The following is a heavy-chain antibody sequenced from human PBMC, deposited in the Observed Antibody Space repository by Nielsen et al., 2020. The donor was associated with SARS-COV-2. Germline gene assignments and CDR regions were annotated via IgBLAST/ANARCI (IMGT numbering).Heavy chain of an antibody. V-gene: IGHV3-74*01. CDR1: GFTFSSYW. Sequence: GGSLRLSCAASGFTFSSYWMHWVRQAPGKGLVWVSRIKSDGSSISYADSVKGRFTISRDNAKNTLYLQMNSLGVDDTAMYYCARGGVAAVIDNWGQGTLVTVSS. CDR3: ARGGVAAVIDN. D-gene: IGHD6-13*01. J-gene: IGHJ4*02. CDR2: IKSDGSSI.